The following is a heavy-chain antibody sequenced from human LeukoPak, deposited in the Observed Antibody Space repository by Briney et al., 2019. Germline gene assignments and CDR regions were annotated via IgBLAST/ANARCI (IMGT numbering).Heavy chain of an antibody. V-gene: IGHV4-34*01. CDR1: GGSFSGYY. J-gene: IGHJ3*02. Sequence: SETLSLTCAVYGGSFSGYYWSWIRQPPGKGLEWIGEINHSGSTNYNPSLKSRVTISVDTSKNQFSLKLSSVTAADTAVYYCASVHCSSTSCYVSDAFDIWGQGTMVTVSS. D-gene: IGHD2-2*01. CDR2: INHSGST. CDR3: ASVHCSSTSCYVSDAFDI.